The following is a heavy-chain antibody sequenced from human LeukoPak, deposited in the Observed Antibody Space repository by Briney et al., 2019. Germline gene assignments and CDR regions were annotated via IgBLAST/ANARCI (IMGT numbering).Heavy chain of an antibody. CDR1: GFTFSSYA. D-gene: IGHD5-12*01. J-gene: IGHJ4*02. Sequence: SGGSLRLSCAASGFTFSSYAMSWARQAPGKGLEWVSGISGGGGSTYYADSVKGRFTISRDNSKNTLDLQMNSLRAEDAAVYYCAKEGYSDWGQGTLVTVSS. CDR2: ISGGGGST. CDR3: AKEGYSD. V-gene: IGHV3-23*01.